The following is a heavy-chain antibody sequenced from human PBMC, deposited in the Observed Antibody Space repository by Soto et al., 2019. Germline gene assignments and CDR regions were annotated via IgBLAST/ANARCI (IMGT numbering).Heavy chain of an antibody. V-gene: IGHV4-39*01. CDR3: ARHHMITFGGVILRYYFDY. J-gene: IGHJ4*02. CDR1: VGSISSSSYY. CDR2: IYYSGST. Sequence: QLQLQESGPGLVKPSETLSLTCTVSVGSISSSSYYWGWIRQPPGKGLEWIGSIYYSGSTYYNPSLKSRVTISVDTSKNQFSLKLSSVTAADTAVYYCARHHMITFGGVILRYYFDYWGQGTLVTVSS. D-gene: IGHD3-16*02.